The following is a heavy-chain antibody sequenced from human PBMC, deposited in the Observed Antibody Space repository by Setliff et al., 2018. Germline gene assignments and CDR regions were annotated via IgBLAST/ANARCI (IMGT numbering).Heavy chain of an antibody. CDR1: GGSFSSYY. V-gene: IGHV4-34*01. CDR2: INHIGST. Sequence: KASETLSLTCAVYGGSFSSYYWTWIRQPPGKGLEWIGEINHIGSTNYNPSLKSRVTISVDTSKNQFSLILSSVTAADTAVYYCASERESASRQTYFDSWARERWSPSPQ. CDR3: ASERESASRQTYFDS. J-gene: IGHJ4*02. D-gene: IGHD2-15*01.